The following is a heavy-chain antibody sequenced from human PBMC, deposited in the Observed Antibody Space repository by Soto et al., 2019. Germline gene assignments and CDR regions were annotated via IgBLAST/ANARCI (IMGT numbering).Heavy chain of an antibody. V-gene: IGHV3-48*02. CDR2: ISSSSSTI. D-gene: IGHD1-26*01. Sequence: EVQLVESGGGLVQPGGSLRLSCAASGFTFSSYSMNWVRQAPGKGLEWVSYISSSSSTIYYADSVKGRFTISRDNAKNSLYLKMNSLRDEDTAVYYCARELEWELRPFDYWGQGTLVTVSS. J-gene: IGHJ4*02. CDR1: GFTFSSYS. CDR3: ARELEWELRPFDY.